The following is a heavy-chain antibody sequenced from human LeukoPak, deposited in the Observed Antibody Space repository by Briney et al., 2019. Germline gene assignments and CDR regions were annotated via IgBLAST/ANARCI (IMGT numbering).Heavy chain of an antibody. CDR2: ISGDGSST. V-gene: IGHV3-74*01. J-gene: IGHJ4*02. CDR1: GFTFSSDW. CDR3: ARGRPHGNDY. D-gene: IGHD4-23*01. Sequence: GGSLRLSCAGSGFTFSSDWMHWVRHAPGKGLVWISRISGDGSSTAYAGSVKGRFSISRDNAKNMLYLQMNSLRVEDTAVYYCARGRPHGNDYWGQGTLVTVSS.